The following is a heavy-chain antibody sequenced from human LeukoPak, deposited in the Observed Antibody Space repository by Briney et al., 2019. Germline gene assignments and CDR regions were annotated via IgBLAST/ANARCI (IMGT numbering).Heavy chain of an antibody. CDR2: IYYSGST. D-gene: IGHD3-16*02. CDR1: GGSISSGDYY. V-gene: IGHV4-30-4*01. Sequence: SQTLSLTCTVSGGSISSGDYYWSWIRQPPGKGLEWIGYIYYSGSTYYNPSLKSRVTISVDTSKNQFSLKLSSVTAADTAVYYCARGGLGELSYAFDYWGQGTLVTVSS. CDR3: ARGGLGELSYAFDY. J-gene: IGHJ4*02.